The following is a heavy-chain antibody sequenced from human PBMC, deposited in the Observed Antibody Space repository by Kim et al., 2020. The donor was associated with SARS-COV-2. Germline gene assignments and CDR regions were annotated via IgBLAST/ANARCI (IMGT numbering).Heavy chain of an antibody. CDR3: AKDPLYSSSWYG. Sequence: GGSLRLSCAASGFTFSNYAMSWVRQAPGKGLEWVSAITGSGGTTYYADSVKGRFTISRDNSKNTLYLQLISLRVEDTAVYYCAKDPLYSSSWYGWGQGTLVTVSS. CDR1: GFTFSNYA. J-gene: IGHJ4*02. CDR2: ITGSGGTT. V-gene: IGHV3-23*01. D-gene: IGHD6-13*01.